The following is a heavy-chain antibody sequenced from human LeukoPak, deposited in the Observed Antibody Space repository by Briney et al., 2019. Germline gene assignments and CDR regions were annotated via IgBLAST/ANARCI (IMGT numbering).Heavy chain of an antibody. J-gene: IGHJ4*02. CDR3: ARRGRFDWSMKGGFGY. CDR1: GDSISSSSYY. CDR2: IYYSGST. D-gene: IGHD3-9*01. V-gene: IGHV4-39*01. Sequence: SETLSLTCTVSGDSISSSSYYWGWIRQPPGQGLEWIGTIYYSGSTYYNPSLKSRVTISADTSKKQFSLKLSSVTAADTAVYYCARRGRFDWSMKGGFGYWGQGTLVTVSS.